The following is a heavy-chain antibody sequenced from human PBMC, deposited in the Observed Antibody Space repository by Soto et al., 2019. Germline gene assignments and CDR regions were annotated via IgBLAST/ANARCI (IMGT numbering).Heavy chain of an antibody. V-gene: IGHV1-69*13. CDR2: IIPIFGTA. CDR1: GGTFSSYA. CDR3: ARDGLYESGTLFDY. D-gene: IGHD1-26*01. Sequence: SSVKVSCKASGGTFSSYAISWVRQAPGQGLEWMGGIIPIFGTANYAQKFQGRVTITADESTSTAYMELSSLRSEDTAVYYCARDGLYESGTLFDYWGQGTLVTSPQ. J-gene: IGHJ4*02.